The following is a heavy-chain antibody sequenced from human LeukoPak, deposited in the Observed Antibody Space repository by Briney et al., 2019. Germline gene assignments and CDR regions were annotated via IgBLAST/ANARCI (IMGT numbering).Heavy chain of an antibody. Sequence: ASVKVSCKASGYTFTSYVITWVRQAPGQGLEWMGWISAYNGNTNYAQKFQGRVTMTTDTSTSTAYMELRSLRSDDTAVYFCARVGGPRALHSSSWPVDFWGQGTLVTVSS. V-gene: IGHV1-18*01. CDR3: ARVGGPRALHSSSWPVDF. D-gene: IGHD6-13*01. J-gene: IGHJ4*02. CDR1: GYTFTSYV. CDR2: ISAYNGNT.